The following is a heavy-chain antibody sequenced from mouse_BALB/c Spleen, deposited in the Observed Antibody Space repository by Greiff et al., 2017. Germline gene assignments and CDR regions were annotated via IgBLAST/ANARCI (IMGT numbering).Heavy chain of an antibody. V-gene: IGHV3-6*02. CDR2: ISYDGSN. Sequence: VQLKESGPGLVKPSQSLSLTCSVTGYSITSGYYWNWIRQFPGNKLEWMGYISYDGSNNYNPSLKNRISITRDTSKNQFFLKLNSVTTEDTATYYCARERDYDGYYFDYWGQGTTLTVSS. CDR3: ARERDYDGYYFDY. CDR1: GYSITSGYY. D-gene: IGHD2-4*01. J-gene: IGHJ2*01.